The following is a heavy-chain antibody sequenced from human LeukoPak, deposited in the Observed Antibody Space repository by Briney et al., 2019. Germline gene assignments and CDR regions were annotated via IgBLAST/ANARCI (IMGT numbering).Heavy chain of an antibody. D-gene: IGHD6-6*01. CDR2: INAGNGNT. CDR1: GGTFSSYA. V-gene: IGHV1-3*01. Sequence: ASVKVSCKASGGTFSSYAMHWVRQAPGQRLEWMGWINAGNGNTKYSQKFQGRVTITRDTSASTAYMELSSLRSEDTAVYYCASIDSSSSGFDYWGQGTLVTVSS. J-gene: IGHJ4*02. CDR3: ASIDSSSSGFDY.